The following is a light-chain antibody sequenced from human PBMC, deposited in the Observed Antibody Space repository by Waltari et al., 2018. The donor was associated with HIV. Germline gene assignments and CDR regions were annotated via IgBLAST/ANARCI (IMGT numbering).Light chain of an antibody. CDR2: KAS. V-gene: IGKV1-5*03. CDR1: QPISTW. Sequence: DIQMTQSPSTLSASVGDRVTITCRASQPISTWLAWYQQKPGKAPNLLIYKASTLESGVPSRFSAYGSGTEFTLTISSLQPDDFATYYCHQYNTYPLTFGGGTKVEIK. CDR3: HQYNTYPLT. J-gene: IGKJ4*01.